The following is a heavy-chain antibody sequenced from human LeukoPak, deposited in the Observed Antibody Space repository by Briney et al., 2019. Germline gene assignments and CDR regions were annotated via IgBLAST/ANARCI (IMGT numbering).Heavy chain of an antibody. J-gene: IGHJ4*02. CDR1: GFTFSSYW. CDR2: IKRDESEI. CDR3: ARGSNSYPYCYDY. V-gene: IGHV3-7*04. D-gene: IGHD2-2*01. Sequence: GGSLRLSWAASGFTFSSYWMSWVRQAPGKGLEWVTNIKRDESEIYYVDSVKGRFTVSRDNAKNSLYLQMNSLRAEDTAVYYCARGSNSYPYCYDYWGQGILVTVSS.